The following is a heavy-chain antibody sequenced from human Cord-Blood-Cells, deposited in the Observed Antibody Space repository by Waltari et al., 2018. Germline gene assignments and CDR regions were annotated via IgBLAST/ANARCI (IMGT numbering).Heavy chain of an antibody. CDR3: ARVESGGDYDY. CDR2: MYSGGST. V-gene: IGHV3-53*01. D-gene: IGHD4-17*01. CDR1: GFTVSSNY. Sequence: EVQLVESGGGLIQPGGSLRLSCAASGFTVSSNYMSWGRQAPGKGLEWVSVMYSGGSTYNADTGKGRFTISRDKSKNTLYLQMNSLRAEDTAVYYCARVESGGDYDYWGQGTLVTVSS. J-gene: IGHJ4*02.